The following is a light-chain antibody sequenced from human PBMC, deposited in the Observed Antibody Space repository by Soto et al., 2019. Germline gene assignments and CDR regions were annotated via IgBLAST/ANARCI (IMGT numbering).Light chain of an antibody. J-gene: IGKJ2*01. CDR2: VAS. CDR1: QRISNS. Sequence: DIQMTQSLSSLSASVGDRVTITCRASQRISNSLGWYQQKPGKAPNFLIYVASTLQSGVPSRFSGSGAGTDFTLTISRLQPEDVATYYCQQTFSPPYTFCQGTKEEIK. CDR3: QQTFSPPYT. V-gene: IGKV1-39*01.